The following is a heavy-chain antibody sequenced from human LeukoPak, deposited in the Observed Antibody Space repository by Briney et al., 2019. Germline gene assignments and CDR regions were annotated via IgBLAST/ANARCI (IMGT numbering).Heavy chain of an antibody. CDR1: GFTFSRFA. V-gene: IGHV3-30*02. CDR3: XXXXXXGDYVLMGAFDI. CDR2: IRYDGSNK. D-gene: IGHD4-17*01. Sequence: PGGSLRLSCATSGFTFSRFAMHWVRQGPGKGLEWVAFIRYDGSNKYYGDSVKGRFTISRDNSKNTLYLQMNSLRAEDTAVYYXXXXXXXGDYVLMGAFDIWGQGTMVTVSS. J-gene: IGHJ3*02.